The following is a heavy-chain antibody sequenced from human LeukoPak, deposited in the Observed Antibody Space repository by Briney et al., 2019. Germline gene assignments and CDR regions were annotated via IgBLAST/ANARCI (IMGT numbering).Heavy chain of an antibody. CDR2: INPSGGST. CDR3: ARGGITMIVVELLDY. D-gene: IGHD3-22*01. CDR1: GYTFTSYY. Sequence: ASVKVSCKASGYTFTSYYMHWVRQAPGQGLEWMGIINPSGGSTSYAQKFQGRVTMTRDTSTSTVYMELSSLRSEDTAVYYCARGGITMIVVELLDYWGQGTLVTVSS. J-gene: IGHJ4*02. V-gene: IGHV1-46*01.